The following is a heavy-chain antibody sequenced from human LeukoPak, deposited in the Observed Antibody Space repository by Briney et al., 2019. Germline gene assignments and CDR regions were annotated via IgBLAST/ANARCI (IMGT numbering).Heavy chain of an antibody. CDR2: MNPNSGNT. Sequence: ASVKVSCKASGYTFTTYDINWVRQATGQGLEWMGWMNPNSGNTGYAQKFQGRVTITRNTSISTAYMELSSLRSEDTAVYYCARAQYPQYYMDVWGKGTTVTVPS. CDR3: ARAQYPQYYMDV. CDR1: GYTFTTYD. V-gene: IGHV1-8*03. J-gene: IGHJ6*03. D-gene: IGHD2-2*01.